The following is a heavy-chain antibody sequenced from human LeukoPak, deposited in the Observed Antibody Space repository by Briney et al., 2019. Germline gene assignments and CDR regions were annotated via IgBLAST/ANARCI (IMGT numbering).Heavy chain of an antibody. V-gene: IGHV4-34*01. D-gene: IGHD6-25*01. Sequence: SEALSLTCAVYGGSFSGYYWSWIRQRPRKGLEWIGEINHSGSTNYNPSLKSRVTISVDTSKNQFSLRLSSVTGAYTAVYYCARAGGSGWPYYYYGMDVWGQGTTVTVSS. CDR2: INHSGST. CDR1: GGSFSGYY. J-gene: IGHJ6*02. CDR3: ARAGGSGWPYYYYGMDV.